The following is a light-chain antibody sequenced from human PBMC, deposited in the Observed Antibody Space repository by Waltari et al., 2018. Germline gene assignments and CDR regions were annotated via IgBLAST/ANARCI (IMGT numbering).Light chain of an antibody. CDR1: QDIMKS. Sequence: DIQMTQSPFSLSASVGDRVTITCQASQDIMKSLNWYQQKPGKAPKLLIYDASDLETGVPSRFSGSGSGTEFAFTISSLQPEDIATYYCQQYDDLPLTFGPGTKVHIK. V-gene: IGKV1-33*01. J-gene: IGKJ3*01. CDR3: QQYDDLPLT. CDR2: DAS.